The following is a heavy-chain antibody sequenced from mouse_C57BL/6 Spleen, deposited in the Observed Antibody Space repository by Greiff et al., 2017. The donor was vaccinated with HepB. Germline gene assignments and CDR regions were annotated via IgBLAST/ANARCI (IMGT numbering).Heavy chain of an antibody. J-gene: IGHJ3*01. D-gene: IGHD1-1*01. CDR1: GYTFTSYW. Sequence: VQLQQPGAELVRPGSSVKLSCKASGYTFTSYWMDWVKQRPGQGLEWIGNIYPSDSETHYNQKFKDKATLTVAKSSSTAYMQVSSLTSEDSAVYYCARKSLYYGSSPWFAYWGQGTLVTVSA. CDR3: ARKSLYYGSSPWFAY. CDR2: IYPSDSET. V-gene: IGHV1-61*01.